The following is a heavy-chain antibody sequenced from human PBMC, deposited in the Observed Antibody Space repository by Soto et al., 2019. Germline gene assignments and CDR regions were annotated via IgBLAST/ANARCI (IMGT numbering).Heavy chain of an antibody. CDR3: ARVAKRSGYYYGMDV. D-gene: IGHD3-10*01. CDR2: INPSGGST. V-gene: IGHV1-46*01. J-gene: IGHJ6*02. Sequence: GASVKVSCKASGYTFTSYYMHWVRQAPGQGLEWMGIINPSGGSTSYAQKFQGRVTMTRDTSTSTVYMELSSLRSEDTAVYYCARVAKRSGYYYGMDVWGHGTTVTVSS. CDR1: GYTFTSYY.